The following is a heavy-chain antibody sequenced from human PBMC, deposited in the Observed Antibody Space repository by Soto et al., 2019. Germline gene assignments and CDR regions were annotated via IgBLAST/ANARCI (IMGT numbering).Heavy chain of an antibody. CDR3: ARESY. Sequence: VGSLRLSCAASGFTFISYAMHWVRQAPGKGLEWVAVIPYDGSNKYYADSVKGRFTISRDNSKNTLYLQMNSLRAEDTAVYYCARESYWGQGTLVTVSS. V-gene: IGHV3-30-3*01. CDR1: GFTFISYA. CDR2: IPYDGSNK. J-gene: IGHJ4*02.